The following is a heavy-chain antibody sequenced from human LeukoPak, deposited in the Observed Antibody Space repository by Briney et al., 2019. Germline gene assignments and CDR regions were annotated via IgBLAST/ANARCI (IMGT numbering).Heavy chain of an antibody. V-gene: IGHV3-30-3*01. J-gene: IGHJ4*02. D-gene: IGHD1-1*01. CDR2: ISYDGSNK. Sequence: GGSLRLSCAASGFTFSSYAMHWVRQAPGKGLEWVAVISYDGSNKYYADSVKGRFTISRDNSKNTLYLQMNSLRAEDTAVYYCASSVTTPLNYWGQGTLVTVSS. CDR3: ASSVTTPLNY. CDR1: GFTFSSYA.